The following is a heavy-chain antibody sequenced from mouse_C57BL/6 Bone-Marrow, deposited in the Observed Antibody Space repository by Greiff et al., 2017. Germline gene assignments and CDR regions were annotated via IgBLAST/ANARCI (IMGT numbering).Heavy chain of an antibody. Sequence: VQLQQSGAELVRPGTSVKMSCKASGYTFTNYWIGWAKQRPGHGLEWIGDIYPGGGYTNYNEKFKGKATLTADKSSSTAYMQFSSLTSEDSAIYYCARGLMTRGYYFDYWGQGTTLTVSS. CDR1: GYTFTNYW. V-gene: IGHV1-63*01. CDR3: ARGLMTRGYYFDY. J-gene: IGHJ2*01. D-gene: IGHD2-13*01. CDR2: IYPGGGYT.